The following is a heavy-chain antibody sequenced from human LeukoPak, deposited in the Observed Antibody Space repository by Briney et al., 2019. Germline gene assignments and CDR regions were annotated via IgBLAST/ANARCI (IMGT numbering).Heavy chain of an antibody. CDR3: ARAVKYRSGPLTDLLPYYFDY. D-gene: IGHD6-19*01. J-gene: IGHJ4*02. CDR1: GYTFTNYA. CDR2: INTGNGNT. V-gene: IGHV1-3*03. Sequence: AASVKVSCKASGYTFTNYAMHWVRQAPGQRLEWMGWINTGNGNTKYSQEFQGRVTITRDTSANTAYMELSSLRSEDMAVYYCARAVKYRSGPLTDLLPYYFDYWGQGTPVTVSS.